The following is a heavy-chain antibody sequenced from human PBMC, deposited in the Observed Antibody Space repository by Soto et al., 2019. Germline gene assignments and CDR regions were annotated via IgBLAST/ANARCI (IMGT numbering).Heavy chain of an antibody. J-gene: IGHJ6*03. D-gene: IGHD4-17*01. CDR3: ARDKRDYGSWNYYYYMDV. Sequence: GASVKVSCKASGYTFTSYDINWVRQATGQGLEWMGWINPNSGGTNYAQKFQGWVTMTRDTSISTAYMELSRLRSDDTAVYYCARDKRDYGSWNYYYYMDVWGKGTTVTVSS. CDR2: INPNSGGT. V-gene: IGHV1-2*04. CDR1: GYTFTSYD.